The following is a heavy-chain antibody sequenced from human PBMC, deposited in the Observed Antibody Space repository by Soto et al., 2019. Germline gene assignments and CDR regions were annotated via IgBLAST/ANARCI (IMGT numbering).Heavy chain of an antibody. D-gene: IGHD3-16*02. CDR1: GFTFSSYA. Sequence: EVQLLESGGGLVQPGGSLRLSCAASGFTFSSYAMSWVRQAPGKGLEWVSAISGSGGSTYYADSVKGRFTISRDNSKNTLYLQMNSLRAEDTAVYYCANVMITFGGVNVPGFDNWGQGTLVTVSS. V-gene: IGHV3-23*01. CDR2: ISGSGGST. J-gene: IGHJ4*02. CDR3: ANVMITFGGVNVPGFDN.